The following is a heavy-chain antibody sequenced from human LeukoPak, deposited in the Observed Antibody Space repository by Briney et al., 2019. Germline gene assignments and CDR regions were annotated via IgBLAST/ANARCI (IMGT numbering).Heavy chain of an antibody. D-gene: IGHD3-3*01. CDR3: ARVSTYYDFWSGYSHFDY. V-gene: IGHV3-21*01. Sequence: GGPVRLSCAASGFTFSGYRMTWVRQAPGEGLEWVSSISSSSSYIYYADSVKGRFTISRDNAKNSLYLQMNSLRAEDTAVYYCARVSTYYDFWSGYSHFDYWGQGTLVTVSS. CDR2: ISSSSSYI. CDR1: GFTFSGYR. J-gene: IGHJ4*02.